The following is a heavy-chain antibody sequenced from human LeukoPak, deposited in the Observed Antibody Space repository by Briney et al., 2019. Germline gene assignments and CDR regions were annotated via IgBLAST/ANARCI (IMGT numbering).Heavy chain of an antibody. CDR1: GYSFTSYW. Sequence: GESLKISCKGSGYSFTSYWIGWVRQAPGQGLEWMGWISAYNGNTNYAQKLQGRVTMTTDTSTSTAYMELRSLRSDDTAVYYCARDDGVGATIDYWGQGTLVTVSS. CDR3: ARDDGVGATIDY. D-gene: IGHD1-26*01. V-gene: IGHV1-18*04. J-gene: IGHJ4*02. CDR2: ISAYNGNT.